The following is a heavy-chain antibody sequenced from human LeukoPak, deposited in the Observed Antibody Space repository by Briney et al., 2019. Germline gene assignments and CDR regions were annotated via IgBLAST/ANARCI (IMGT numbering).Heavy chain of an antibody. CDR1: GFAFSNYA. D-gene: IGHD3-16*01. CDR3: AREYYDYVWGSPDYYGMDV. J-gene: IGHJ6*02. Sequence: GGSLRLSCAASGFAFSNYAMAWVRQAPGKEPEWVSVITGGGADTYQIDSVKGRFTISRDNSKNTLYLQMNSLRAEDTAVYYCAREYYDYVWGSPDYYGMDVWGQGTTVTVSS. V-gene: IGHV3-23*01. CDR2: ITGGGADT.